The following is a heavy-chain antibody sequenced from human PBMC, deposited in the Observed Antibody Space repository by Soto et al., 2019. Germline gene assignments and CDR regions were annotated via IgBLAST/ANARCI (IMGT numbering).Heavy chain of an antibody. CDR2: ISIDETST. CDR1: GLTFSSYW. V-gene: IGHV3-74*01. J-gene: IGHJ6*02. D-gene: IGHD6-13*01. Sequence: PGGSLRLSCAASGLTFSSYWMHWVRQGPGTGLVWISRISIDETSTNYADSVKGRFTISRDNAKNTLYLQMNSLRAEDTAVYYCARGGAATPYGMGVWGQGTTVTVSS. CDR3: ARGGAATPYGMGV.